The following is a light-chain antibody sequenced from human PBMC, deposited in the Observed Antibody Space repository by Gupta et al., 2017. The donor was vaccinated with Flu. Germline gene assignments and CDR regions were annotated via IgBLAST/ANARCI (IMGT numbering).Light chain of an antibody. J-gene: IGLJ1*01. CDR3: QSSDSSSYV. Sequence: NFMLTQPHSVSESPGKTVTISCTRSSGNIASNYVQWYQQRPGSSPTTVIYEDNQRPSGVPDRFSGSIDSSSNSASLTISGLKTEDEADYYCQSSDSSSYVFGTGTKVTVL. CDR2: EDN. V-gene: IGLV6-57*01. CDR1: SGNIASNY.